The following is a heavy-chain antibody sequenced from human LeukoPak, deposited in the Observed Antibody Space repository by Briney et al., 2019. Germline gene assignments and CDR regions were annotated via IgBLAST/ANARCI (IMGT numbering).Heavy chain of an antibody. J-gene: IGHJ6*02. CDR1: GGSFSGYY. D-gene: IGHD5-18*01. Sequence: SEILSLTCAVYGGSFSGYYWSWIRQPPGKGLEWIGEINHSGSTNYNPSLKSRVTISVDTSKNQFSLKLSSVTAADTAVYYCARPRGYSYGYPLYYYGMDVWGQGTTVTVSS. CDR3: ARPRGYSYGYPLYYYGMDV. V-gene: IGHV4-34*01. CDR2: INHSGST.